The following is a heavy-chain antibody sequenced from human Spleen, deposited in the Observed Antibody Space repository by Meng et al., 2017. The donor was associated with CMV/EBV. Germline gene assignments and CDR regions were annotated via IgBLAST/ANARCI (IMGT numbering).Heavy chain of an antibody. Sequence: CAASGFPFSSLWMTWVRQAPGKGLEWVANMNQDGSQKNYVDSVRGRFTISRDNAKSSLFLQMNSLRAEDTAVYYCARVAAAGRGMDVWGQGTTVTVSS. J-gene: IGHJ6*02. CDR2: MNQDGSQK. CDR1: GFPFSSLW. V-gene: IGHV3-7*04. D-gene: IGHD6-13*01. CDR3: ARVAAAGRGMDV.